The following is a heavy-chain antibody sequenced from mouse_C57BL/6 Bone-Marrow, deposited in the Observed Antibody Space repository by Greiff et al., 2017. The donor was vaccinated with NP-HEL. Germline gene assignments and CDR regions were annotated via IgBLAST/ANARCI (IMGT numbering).Heavy chain of an antibody. CDR3: ARDGLRLYFDY. J-gene: IGHJ2*01. Sequence: ESGPGLVKPSQSLSLTCSVTGYSITSGYYWNWIRRFPGNKLEWMGYISYDGSNNYNPSLKNRISITRDTSKNQFFLKLNSVTTEDTATYYCARDGLRLYFDYWGQGTTLTVSS. D-gene: IGHD3-2*02. CDR2: ISYDGSN. V-gene: IGHV3-6*01. CDR1: GYSITSGYY.